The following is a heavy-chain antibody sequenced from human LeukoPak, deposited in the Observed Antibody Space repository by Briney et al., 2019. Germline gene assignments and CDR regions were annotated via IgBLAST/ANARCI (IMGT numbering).Heavy chain of an antibody. D-gene: IGHD3-22*01. CDR2: ISGSGGST. Sequence: PGGSLRLSCAASGFTFSSYAMSWVRQAPGKGLEWVSAISGSGGSTYYADSVKGRFTISRDNSKNTLYLQMNSLRAEDTAVYYCAKDRASLYYHDSSGYYYWGQGTLVTVSS. V-gene: IGHV3-23*01. CDR1: GFTFSSYA. J-gene: IGHJ4*02. CDR3: AKDRASLYYHDSSGYYY.